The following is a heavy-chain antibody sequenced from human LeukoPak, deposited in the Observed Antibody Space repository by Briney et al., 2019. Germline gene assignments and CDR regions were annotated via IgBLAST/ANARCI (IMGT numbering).Heavy chain of an antibody. CDR2: IYTSGSS. D-gene: IGHD3-3*02. Sequence: PSETLSLTCTVSGGYFSSYYWSWIRQPAGKGLEWIGRIYTSGSSNYNPSLKSRVTISVKKSKNEFSLKLSSVTAADTAVYYCARHFLYLDYWGQGTLVTVSS. CDR1: GGYFSSYY. CDR3: ARHFLYLDY. J-gene: IGHJ4*02. V-gene: IGHV4-4*07.